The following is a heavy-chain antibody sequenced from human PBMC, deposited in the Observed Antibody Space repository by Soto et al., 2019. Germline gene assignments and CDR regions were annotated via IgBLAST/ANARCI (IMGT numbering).Heavy chain of an antibody. CDR3: ARENWHFDY. Sequence: QVQLVQSGAEVKKTGASVKVSCKTSGYSFSEFRMHWVRQAPGQGLEWMGCVNPINGNKNYAQDFQGRVTMTRDAFKKTVYMELSSLTSDDASTVYCARENWHFDYWGQGTLITVSS. J-gene: IGHJ4*02. CDR2: VNPINGNK. V-gene: IGHV1-2*02. CDR1: GYSFSEFR.